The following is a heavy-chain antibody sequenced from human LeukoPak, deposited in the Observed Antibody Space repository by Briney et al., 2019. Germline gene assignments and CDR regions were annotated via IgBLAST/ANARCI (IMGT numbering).Heavy chain of an antibody. CDR3: ARSEGQQLVPY. J-gene: IGHJ4*02. D-gene: IGHD6-13*01. CDR2: IIPILGIA. CDR1: GGTFSSYA. Sequence: SVKVSCKASGGTFSSYAISWVRQAPGQGLEWMGRIIPILGIANYAQKFQGGVTITADKSTSTAYMELSSLRSEDTAVYYCARSEGQQLVPYWGQGTLVTVSS. V-gene: IGHV1-69*04.